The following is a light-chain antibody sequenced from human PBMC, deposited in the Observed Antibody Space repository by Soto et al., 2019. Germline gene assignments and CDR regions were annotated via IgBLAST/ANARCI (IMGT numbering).Light chain of an antibody. Sequence: EIVLTQSPATLSLSPGERATLSCRASQSVSSYLAWYQQKPGQAPRLLLYDASNRATGIPARFSGSGSGTDFTLTISSLEPEDFEVYYCQQRSNWPPTFGGGTKVEIK. J-gene: IGKJ4*01. V-gene: IGKV3-11*01. CDR1: QSVSSY. CDR2: DAS. CDR3: QQRSNWPPT.